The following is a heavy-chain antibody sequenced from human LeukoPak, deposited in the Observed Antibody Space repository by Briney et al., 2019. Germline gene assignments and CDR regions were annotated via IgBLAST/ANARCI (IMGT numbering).Heavy chain of an antibody. CDR1: GGSFSGYY. V-gene: IGHV4-34*01. Sequence: SETLSLTCAVYGGSFSGYYWSWIRQPPGKGLEWIGEINHSGSTNYNPSLKSRVTISVDTSKNQFSLKLSSVTAADTAVYYCARDSSYGDYFDYWGQGTLVTVSS. D-gene: IGHD4-17*01. CDR2: INHSGST. J-gene: IGHJ4*02. CDR3: ARDSSYGDYFDY.